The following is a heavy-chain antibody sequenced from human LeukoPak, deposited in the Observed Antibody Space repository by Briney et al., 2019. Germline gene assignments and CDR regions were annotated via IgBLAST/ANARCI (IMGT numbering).Heavy chain of an antibody. V-gene: IGHV4-39*07. CDR3: VRDRGEYYFDY. J-gene: IGHJ4*02. CDR2: IYYSGST. CDR1: GGSISSSSYY. Sequence: SETLSLTCTVSGGSISSSSYYWGWIRQPPGKGLEWIGSIYYSGSTYYNPSLKSRVTISVDTSKNQFSLKLSSVTAADTAVYYCVRDRGEYYFDYWGQGTLVTVSS.